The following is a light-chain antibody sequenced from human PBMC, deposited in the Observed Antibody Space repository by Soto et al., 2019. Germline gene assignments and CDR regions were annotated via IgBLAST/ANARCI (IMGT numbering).Light chain of an antibody. V-gene: IGKV3-11*01. CDR2: DES. J-gene: IGKJ4*01. CDR1: QSVSRY. CDR3: QQRSSWPLT. Sequence: ENVLTQSPATLSLSPGERATLSCRASQSVSRYIACYQQKPGQAPRLAIYDESNRATGIPARFSGSGSGTDFTLTISSLEPEDSAVYYCQQRSSWPLTFCGGTKV.